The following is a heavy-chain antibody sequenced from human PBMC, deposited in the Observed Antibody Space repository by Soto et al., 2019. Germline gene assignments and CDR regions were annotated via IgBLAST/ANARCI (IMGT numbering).Heavy chain of an antibody. V-gene: IGHV4-31*03. CDR2: IYYTGST. CDR1: GASIRSGGYY. J-gene: IGHJ4*02. Sequence: ASETLSLTCSVSGASIRSGGYYWSWLRQSPGKGLEWIGHIYYTGSTLYSPSLKSRLTISLDTSKNQFSLDLRSVTAADTAMYYCARIEMASIKWGRGTLVTVSS. CDR3: ARIEMASIK.